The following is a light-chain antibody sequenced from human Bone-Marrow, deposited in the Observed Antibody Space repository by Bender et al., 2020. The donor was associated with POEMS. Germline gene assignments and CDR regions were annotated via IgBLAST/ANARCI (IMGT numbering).Light chain of an antibody. CDR2: SNY. J-gene: IGLJ1*01. Sequence: QSVLTQPPSASGTPGQSVIISCSGTDSNFGGNNVNWYQHLPGTAPRLVVYSNYQRPSGISNRFSGSRSGNTASLTISNLQPEDEADYYCSSYRFTITYVFGTGTKVTVL. CDR1: DSNFGGNN. CDR3: SSYRFTITYV. V-gene: IGLV1-44*01.